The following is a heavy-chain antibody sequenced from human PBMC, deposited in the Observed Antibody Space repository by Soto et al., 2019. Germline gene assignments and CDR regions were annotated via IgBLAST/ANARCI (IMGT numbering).Heavy chain of an antibody. J-gene: IGHJ6*02. CDR1: GFTFSSYA. CDR3: AKDRVSSGPPGYGMDV. CDR2: ISGSGGST. D-gene: IGHD3-10*01. V-gene: IGHV3-23*01. Sequence: GGSLRLSCAASGFTFSSYAMSWVRQAPGKGLERVSAISGSGGSTYYADSVKGRFTISRDNSKNTLYLQMNSLRAEDTALYYCAKDRVSSGPPGYGMDVWGQGTTVTVSS.